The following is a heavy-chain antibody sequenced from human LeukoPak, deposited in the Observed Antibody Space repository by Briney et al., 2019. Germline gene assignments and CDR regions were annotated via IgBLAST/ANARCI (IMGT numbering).Heavy chain of an antibody. CDR3: ARLDYYDSSGLIDY. CDR1: GGSITSRNYY. CDR2: IYDSGST. J-gene: IGHJ4*02. Sequence: PSETLSLTCTVSGGSITSRNYYWGWIRQPPGKGLEWIGTIYDSGSTYYNPSLESRVTISVDTSKNQFPLKLNSVTAADTAVYYCARLDYYDSSGLIDYWGQGTLVIVSS. D-gene: IGHD3-22*01. V-gene: IGHV4-39*01.